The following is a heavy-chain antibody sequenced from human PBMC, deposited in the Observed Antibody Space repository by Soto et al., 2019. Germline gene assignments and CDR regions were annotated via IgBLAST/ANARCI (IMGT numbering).Heavy chain of an antibody. CDR3: AKDQAGIAARLGYYYGMDV. D-gene: IGHD6-6*01. V-gene: IGHV3-23*01. CDR1: GFTFSSYA. J-gene: IGHJ6*02. CDR2: ISGSGGST. Sequence: GGSLRLSCAASGFTFSSYAMSWVRQAPGKWLEWVSAISGSGGSTYYADSVKGRFTISRDNSKNTLYLQMNSLRAEDTAVYYCAKDQAGIAARLGYYYGMDVWGQGXTVTVSS.